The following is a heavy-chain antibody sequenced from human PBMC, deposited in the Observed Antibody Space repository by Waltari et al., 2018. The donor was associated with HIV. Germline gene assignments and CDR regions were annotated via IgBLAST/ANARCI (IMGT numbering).Heavy chain of an antibody. CDR3: AKLRYYDSSGRYPSGDAFDI. CDR1: GFTVSRYG. Sequence: QVQLVESGGGVVQPGRSLRLSWAASGFTVSRYGMRWVRQVHGKGRVWVAVISYDGSNKYYADSVKGRFTISRDNSKNTLYLQMNSLRAEDTAVYYCAKLRYYDSSGRYPSGDAFDIWGQGTMVTVSS. V-gene: IGHV3-30*18. J-gene: IGHJ3*02. D-gene: IGHD3-22*01. CDR2: ISYDGSNK.